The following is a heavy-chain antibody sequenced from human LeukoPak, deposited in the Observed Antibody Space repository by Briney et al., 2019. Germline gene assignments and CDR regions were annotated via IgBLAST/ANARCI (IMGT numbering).Heavy chain of an antibody. V-gene: IGHV4-59*01. CDR1: GGSISSYY. J-gene: IGHJ3*02. Sequence: LETLSLTCSVSGGSISSYYWSWIRQPPGKGLEWIGYMYYSGSTNYNPSLKSRVTMSVDTSKNQFSLKLSSVTAADTAVYYCACLTTADAFDIWGQGTMVTVSS. CDR2: MYYSGST. D-gene: IGHD3-22*01. CDR3: ACLTTADAFDI.